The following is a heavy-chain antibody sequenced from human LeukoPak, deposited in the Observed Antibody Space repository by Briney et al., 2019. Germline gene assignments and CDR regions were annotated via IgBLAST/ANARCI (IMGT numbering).Heavy chain of an antibody. CDR3: AGLHCSSPSCHRNWFDP. D-gene: IGHD2-2*01. Sequence: SETLPLTCTVSGASISNFYWSWIRQPPGKGLEWIGDISYSGSTNYNPSLKSRVTMSVDTSKNQFSLKLRSVTAADTAVYYCAGLHCSSPSCHRNWFDPWGQGTLVTVSS. CDR2: ISYSGST. CDR1: GASISNFY. J-gene: IGHJ5*02. V-gene: IGHV4-59*01.